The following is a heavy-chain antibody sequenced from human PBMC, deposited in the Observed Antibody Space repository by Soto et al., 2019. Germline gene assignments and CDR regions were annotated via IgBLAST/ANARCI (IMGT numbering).Heavy chain of an antibody. CDR1: GGSISSGGYS. Sequence: PSETLSLTCAVSGGSISSGGYSWSWIRQPPGKGLEWIGYIYHSGSTYYNPSLKSRVTISVDRSKNQFSLKLSSVTAADTAVYYCASATTDTAMAPGYWGQGTLVTVS. D-gene: IGHD5-18*01. CDR2: IYHSGST. CDR3: ASATTDTAMAPGY. J-gene: IGHJ4*02. V-gene: IGHV4-30-2*01.